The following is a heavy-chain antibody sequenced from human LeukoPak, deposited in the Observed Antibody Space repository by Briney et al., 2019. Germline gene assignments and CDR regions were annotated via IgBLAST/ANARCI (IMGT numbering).Heavy chain of an antibody. CDR2: ISSSSSYI. V-gene: IGHV3-21*01. CDR3: ARGERGYYYDSSGYYGY. J-gene: IGHJ4*02. Sequence: GGSLRLSCAASGFTFSSYSMSWVRQAPGKGLEWVSSISSSSSYIYYADSVKGRFTISRDNAENSLYLQMNSLRAEDTAVYYCARGERGYYYDSSGYYGYWGQGTLVTVSS. CDR1: GFTFSSYS. D-gene: IGHD3-22*01.